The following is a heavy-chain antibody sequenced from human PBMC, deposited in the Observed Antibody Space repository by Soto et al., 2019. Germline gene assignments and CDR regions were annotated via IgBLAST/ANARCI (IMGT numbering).Heavy chain of an antibody. CDR2: ISSSGSTI. V-gene: IGHV3-11*01. Sequence: QVQLVESGGGLVKPGGSLRLSCAASGFTFSDYYMSWIRQAPGKGLEWVSDISSSGSTIYYADSVKGRFTISSDNAKNSLYLQMNRLRSEDTAVYFCTRVTGHFYAGMDVWGQGTTVTVSS. CDR3: TRVTGHFYAGMDV. CDR1: GFTFSDYY. J-gene: IGHJ6*02.